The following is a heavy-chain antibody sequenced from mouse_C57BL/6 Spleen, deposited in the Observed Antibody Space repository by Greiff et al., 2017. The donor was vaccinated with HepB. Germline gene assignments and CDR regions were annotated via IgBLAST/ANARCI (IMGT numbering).Heavy chain of an antibody. CDR2: IWGVGST. CDR1: GFSLTSYG. D-gene: IGHD1-1*01. J-gene: IGHJ3*01. CDR3: ARLRSQFAY. Sequence: VQRVESGPGLVAPSQSLSITCTVSGFSLTSYGVDWVRQSPGKGLEWLGVIWGVGSTNYNSALKSRLSISKDNSKSQVFLKMNSLQTDDTAMYYCARLRSQFAYWGQGTLVTVSA. V-gene: IGHV2-6*01.